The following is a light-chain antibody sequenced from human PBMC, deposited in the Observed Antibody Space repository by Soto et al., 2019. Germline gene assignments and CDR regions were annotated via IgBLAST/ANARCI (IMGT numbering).Light chain of an antibody. CDR1: QNISGY. J-gene: IGKJ1*01. CDR2: AAS. CDR3: QQSYSTPWT. V-gene: IGKV1-39*01. Sequence: DLQMTQSPSSLSASVGDRVTITCRASQNISGYLNWYQQKPGKAPKLLIYAASSLQSGVTSRFSGSGSGTDFTLAISSLQPEDCATYYGQQSYSTPWTIGQGTKVEIK.